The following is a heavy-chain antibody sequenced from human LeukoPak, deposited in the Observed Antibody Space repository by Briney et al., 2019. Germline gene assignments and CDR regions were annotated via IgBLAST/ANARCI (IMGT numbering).Heavy chain of an antibody. CDR2: ISSSSYT. V-gene: IGHV3-11*06. D-gene: IGHD3-10*01. Sequence: GGSLRLSCAASGFTFSDYYMSWIRQAPGKGLEWVSYISSSSYTNYADSVKGRFTISRDNAKNSLYLQMNSLRAEDTAVYYCARDSGPGGHYYYYGMDVWGKGTTVTVSS. CDR1: GFTFSDYY. CDR3: ARDSGPGGHYYYYGMDV. J-gene: IGHJ6*04.